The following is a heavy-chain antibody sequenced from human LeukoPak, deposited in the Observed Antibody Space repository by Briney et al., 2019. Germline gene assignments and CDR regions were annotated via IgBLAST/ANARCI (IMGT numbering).Heavy chain of an antibody. D-gene: IGHD6-19*01. J-gene: IGHJ4*02. CDR3: ARIAGTVADGYFDY. Sequence: SVKVSCKASGYTFTSYGISWVRQAPGQGLEWMGGIIPIFGTANYAQRFQGRVTITADESTSTAYMELSSLRSEDTAVYYCARIAGTVADGYFDYWGQGTLVTVSS. CDR2: IIPIFGTA. CDR1: GYTFTSYG. V-gene: IGHV1-69*13.